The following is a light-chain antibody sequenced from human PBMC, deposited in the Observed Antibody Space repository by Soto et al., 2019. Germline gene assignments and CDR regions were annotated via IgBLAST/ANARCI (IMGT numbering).Light chain of an antibody. J-gene: IGLJ2*01. V-gene: IGLV1-44*01. CDR2: RNH. Sequence: QSVLTQSPSASATPGQRVTMSCSGTRSNVGTYAVNWYQQLPGTAPTLLIFRNHQRPSGVPDRFSGSKSGTSASLAISAPQAEDWADYYCAAWDDSLRAVVFGGGTKLTVL. CDR1: RSNVGTYA. CDR3: AAWDDSLRAVV.